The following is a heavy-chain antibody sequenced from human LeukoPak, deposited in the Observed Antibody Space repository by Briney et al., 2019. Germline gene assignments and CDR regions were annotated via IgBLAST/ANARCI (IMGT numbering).Heavy chain of an antibody. CDR2: IYSGGST. V-gene: IGHV3-53*01. CDR3: ARDRYGDYESVVR. Sequence: GGSLRLSCAASGFTFSSYWMSWVRQAPGKGLEWVSVIYSGGSTYYADSVKGRFTISRDNSKNTLYLQMNSLRAEDTAVYYCARDRYGDYESVVRWGQGTLVTVSS. D-gene: IGHD4-17*01. CDR1: GFTFSSYW. J-gene: IGHJ4*02.